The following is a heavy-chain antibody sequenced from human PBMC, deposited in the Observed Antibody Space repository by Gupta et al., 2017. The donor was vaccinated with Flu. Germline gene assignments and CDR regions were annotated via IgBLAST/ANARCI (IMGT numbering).Heavy chain of an antibody. CDR3: TRGEHSGGHHHFDY. V-gene: IGHV3-74*02. J-gene: IGHJ4*02. CDR1: GFTLSTYW. CDR2: INPDGTTT. Sequence: DVRLVESGGGLVQPGGSLRLSSAAPGFTLSTYWIHWVRQAPGKGPMWVSRINPDGTTTHYADAVKGRFAISRDNTKDTLYLQLNSLTAEDTAVYYCTRGEHSGGHHHFDYWGQGTLVTVSS. D-gene: IGHD3-10*01.